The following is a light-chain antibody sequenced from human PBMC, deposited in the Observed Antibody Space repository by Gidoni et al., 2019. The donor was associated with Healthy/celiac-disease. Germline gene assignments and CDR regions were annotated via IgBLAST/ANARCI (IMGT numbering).Light chain of an antibody. Sequence: EIVLTQSPGTLSLSPGERATLSCRASQSVSSSYLAWYQQKPGQAPRLLIYGASSSATCIPDRFSGSGSGTDFTLTISRLEPEDFAVYYCQQYGSSPWTFGQGTKVEIK. CDR3: QQYGSSPWT. V-gene: IGKV3-20*01. CDR2: GAS. J-gene: IGKJ1*01. CDR1: QSVSSSY.